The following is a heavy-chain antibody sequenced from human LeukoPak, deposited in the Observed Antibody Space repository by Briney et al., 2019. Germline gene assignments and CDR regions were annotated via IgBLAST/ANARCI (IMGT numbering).Heavy chain of an antibody. Sequence: GGSLRLSCSASGFTFTSYTFHWVRQAPGKGLEWVSLITGDGGSTYYAGSVKGRFTISRDNSKNSLYLQMNSLRTEDTALYYCTKPVLATIMPDFWGQGTLVTVSS. D-gene: IGHD5-12*01. CDR1: GFTFTSYT. CDR3: TKPVLATIMPDF. J-gene: IGHJ4*02. CDR2: ITGDGGST. V-gene: IGHV3-43*02.